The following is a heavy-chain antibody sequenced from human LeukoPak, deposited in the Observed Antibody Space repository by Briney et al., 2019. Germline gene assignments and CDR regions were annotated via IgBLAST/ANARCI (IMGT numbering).Heavy chain of an antibody. Sequence: SETLSLTCTVSGGSIGSYYWSWIRQPPGKGLDWIGYIYYSGSTNYNPSLKSRVTISVDTSKNQFSLKLSSVTAADTAVYYCARRVAARPRYAFDIWGQGTMVTVSS. V-gene: IGHV4-59*01. CDR2: IYYSGST. D-gene: IGHD6-6*01. CDR1: GGSIGSYY. J-gene: IGHJ3*02. CDR3: ARRVAARPRYAFDI.